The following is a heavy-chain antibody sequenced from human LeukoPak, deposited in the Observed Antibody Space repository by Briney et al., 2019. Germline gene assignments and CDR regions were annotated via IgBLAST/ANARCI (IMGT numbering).Heavy chain of an antibody. V-gene: IGHV4-34*01. Sequence: SEILSLTCAVYGGSFSGYYWSWIRQPPGKGLEWIGEINHSGSTNYNPSLKSRVTISVDTSKNQFSLKLSSVTAADTAVYYCARLVPRYGSGSQSDYWGQGTLVTVSS. D-gene: IGHD3-10*01. CDR1: GGSFSGYY. J-gene: IGHJ4*02. CDR3: ARLVPRYGSGSQSDY. CDR2: INHSGST.